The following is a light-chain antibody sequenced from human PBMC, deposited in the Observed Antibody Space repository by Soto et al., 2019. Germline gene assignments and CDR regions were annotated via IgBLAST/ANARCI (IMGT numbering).Light chain of an antibody. CDR2: GAS. CDR1: QSVSSY. J-gene: IGKJ2*01. Sequence: EIVLTQSPGTLSLSPGERATLSCRASQSVSSYLAWYQQKPAQAPRLLIYGASSRATGIPDRLSGSGSGTDFTLTISRLEPEDFAVYYCQQYGSSPYTFGQGTKVDIK. V-gene: IGKV3-20*01. CDR3: QQYGSSPYT.